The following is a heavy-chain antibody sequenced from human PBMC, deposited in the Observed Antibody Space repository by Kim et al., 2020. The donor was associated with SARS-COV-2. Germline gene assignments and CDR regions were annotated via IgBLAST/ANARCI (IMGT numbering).Heavy chain of an antibody. D-gene: IGHD2-8*02. CDR1: GFTSSNAW. J-gene: IGHJ4*02. Sequence: GGSLRLSCAASGFTSSNAWMSWVRQAPGKGLEWVGRIKSKTDGGTTDYAAPVKGRFTISRDDSKNTLYLQMNSLKTEDTAVYYCTTSGSWWARVDYWGQGTLVTVSS. CDR3: TTSGSWWARVDY. V-gene: IGHV3-15*01. CDR2: IKSKTDGGTT.